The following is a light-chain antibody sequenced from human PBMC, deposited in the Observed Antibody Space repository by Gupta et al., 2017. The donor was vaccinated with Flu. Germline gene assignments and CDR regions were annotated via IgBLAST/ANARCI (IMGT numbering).Light chain of an antibody. Sequence: QSALTQPASVSGSPGQSITISCTGTSNDVGSYNLVSWYKQHPGKVHKLMIYENKKRPSGVSNRFSGSKSGNTAALTISGLQAEDEADYYCCSYATASWAFGGGTKVTVL. J-gene: IGLJ3*02. CDR3: CSYATASWA. CDR1: SNDVGSYNL. CDR2: ENK. V-gene: IGLV2-23*01.